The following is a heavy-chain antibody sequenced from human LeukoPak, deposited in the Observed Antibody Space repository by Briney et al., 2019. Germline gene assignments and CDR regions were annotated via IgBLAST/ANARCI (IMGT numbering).Heavy chain of an antibody. D-gene: IGHD1-1*01. CDR2: ISGSSAYI. J-gene: IGHJ6*03. Sequence: GGSLRLSCAASGFTFSTCGMNWVRQAPGKGLEWVSSISGSSAYIYYADSVKGRFTISRDNSRNTVYLHMNSLRAEDTAVYHCAKKQQAGTGWNYMDVWGTGTTVTVSS. CDR3: AKKQQAGTGWNYMDV. V-gene: IGHV3-21*04. CDR1: GFTFSTCG.